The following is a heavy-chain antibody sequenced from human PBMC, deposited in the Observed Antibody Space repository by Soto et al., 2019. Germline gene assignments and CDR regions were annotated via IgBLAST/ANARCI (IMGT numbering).Heavy chain of an antibody. Sequence: SETLSLTCAVYGGSFSGYYWSWIRQPPGKGLEWIGEINHSGSTNYNPSLKSRVTISVDTSKNQFSLKLSSVTAADTAVYYCARGTSDVVVPAAITWFDPWGQGTLVTVS. J-gene: IGHJ5*02. D-gene: IGHD2-2*01. CDR1: GGSFSGYY. CDR3: ARGTSDVVVPAAITWFDP. CDR2: INHSGST. V-gene: IGHV4-34*01.